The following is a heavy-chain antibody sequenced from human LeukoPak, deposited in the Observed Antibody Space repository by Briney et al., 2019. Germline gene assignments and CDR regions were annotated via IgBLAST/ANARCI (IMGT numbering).Heavy chain of an antibody. J-gene: IGHJ3*02. CDR3: ARVLASDAFDI. Sequence: AGGSLRLSCAASGFTSSDYYMSWIRQAPGKGLEWVSYISSSGSTIYYADSVKGRFTISRDNAKNSLYLQMNSLGAEDTAVYYCARVLASDAFDIWGQGTMVTVSS. V-gene: IGHV3-11*01. CDR2: ISSSGSTI. CDR1: GFTSSDYY. D-gene: IGHD6-13*01.